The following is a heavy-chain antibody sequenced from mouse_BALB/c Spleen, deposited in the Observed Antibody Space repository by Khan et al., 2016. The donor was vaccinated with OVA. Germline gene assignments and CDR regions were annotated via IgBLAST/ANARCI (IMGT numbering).Heavy chain of an antibody. D-gene: IGHD1-3*01. Sequence: QVQLKQSGPGLLAPSQTLSITSTVSGFSLPGFGVPWVRQPPGKGLDWLGVIWAGGSTNYNSALMSRLSISKDNSKSQVFLKMNSLQTDDTAMYYCARLEDIWGQGTTLTVSS. CDR3: ARLEDI. CDR2: IWAGGST. CDR1: GFSLPGFG. J-gene: IGHJ2*01. V-gene: IGHV2-9*02.